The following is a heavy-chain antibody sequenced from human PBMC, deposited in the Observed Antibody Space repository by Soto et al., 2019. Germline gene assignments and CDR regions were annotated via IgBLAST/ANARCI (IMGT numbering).Heavy chain of an antibody. Sequence: GGSLRLSCAASGFTFSNAWMNWVRQAPGKGLEWVGRIKSKTDGGTTDYAAPVKGRFTISRDDSKNTLYLQMNSLKTEDTAVYYCTTGRASFYYYDSSGYYYLDYWGQGTLVTVSS. V-gene: IGHV3-15*07. CDR1: GFTFSNAW. CDR3: TTGRASFYYYDSSGYYYLDY. J-gene: IGHJ4*02. D-gene: IGHD3-22*01. CDR2: IKSKTDGGTT.